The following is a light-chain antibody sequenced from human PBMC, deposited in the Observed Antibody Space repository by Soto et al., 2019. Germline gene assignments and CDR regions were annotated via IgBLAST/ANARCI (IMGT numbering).Light chain of an antibody. CDR2: EVS. Sequence: QSALAQPPSVSGSPGQLVTISCTGTSSDVGSYNRVSWYQQPPGTAPKLMIYEVSNRPSGVPDRFSGSKSGNTASLTISGLQAEDEADYYCSPYTSSSTYVFGTGTKVTVL. CDR3: SPYTSSSTYV. J-gene: IGLJ1*01. V-gene: IGLV2-18*02. CDR1: SSDVGSYNR.